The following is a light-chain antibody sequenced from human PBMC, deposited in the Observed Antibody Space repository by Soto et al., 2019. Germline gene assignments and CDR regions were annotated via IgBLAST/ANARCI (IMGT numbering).Light chain of an antibody. CDR3: QQYDNYPLT. CDR2: AAS. CDR1: QDIGTY. V-gene: IGKV1-8*01. J-gene: IGKJ4*01. Sequence: ALRMTQSPSSFSASTGDRVSISCRATQDIGTYLAWYQQIPGKAPKLLIYAASSLQSGVPSRFSGRGSGTEFTLTISNLQPDDFATYYCQQYDNYPLTFGGGTKVDI.